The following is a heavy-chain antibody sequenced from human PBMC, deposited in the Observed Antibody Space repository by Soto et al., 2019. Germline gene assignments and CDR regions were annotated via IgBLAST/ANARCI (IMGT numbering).Heavy chain of an antibody. CDR1: GYTSTSYG. CDR2: ISAYNGNT. D-gene: IGHD2-2*01. J-gene: IGHJ6*03. CDR3: ARGDDVVVPAAMAASGGNYYYMDV. V-gene: IGHV1-18*01. Sequence: ASVKVSCKASGYTSTSYGISWVRQAPGQGLEWMGWISAYNGNTNYAQKLQGRVTMTTDTSTSTAYMELRCLRSDDTAVYYCARGDDVVVPAAMAASGGNYYYMDVWGKGTTVTVSS.